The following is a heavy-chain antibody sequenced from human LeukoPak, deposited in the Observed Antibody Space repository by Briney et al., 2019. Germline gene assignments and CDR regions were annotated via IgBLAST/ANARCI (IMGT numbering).Heavy chain of an antibody. V-gene: IGHV3-72*01. CDR3: ASIRGTFGY. Sequence: GGSLRLSCAASGFTFSDHFLDWGRQAPGKGLEWVGRTRNKANSYITEYAASVKGRFTISRDDSKNSLYLQMSSLKTDDTAMYYCASIRGTFGYWGQGTLVTVSS. J-gene: IGHJ4*02. CDR2: TRNKANSYIT. D-gene: IGHD1-26*01. CDR1: GFTFSDHF.